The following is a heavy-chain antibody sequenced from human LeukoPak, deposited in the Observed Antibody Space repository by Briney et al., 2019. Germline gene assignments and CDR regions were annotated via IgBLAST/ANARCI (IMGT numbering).Heavy chain of an antibody. CDR1: GYTFTSYD. CDR3: ARVSSGSLKVYYFDY. Sequence: GASVKVSCKASGYTFTSYDINWVRQATGQGLEWMGWMNPNSGNTGYAQKFQGRVTITRNTSISTAYMELSSLRSEDTAVYYCARVSSGSLKVYYFDYWSQGTLVTVSS. D-gene: IGHD3-10*01. V-gene: IGHV1-8*03. CDR2: MNPNSGNT. J-gene: IGHJ4*02.